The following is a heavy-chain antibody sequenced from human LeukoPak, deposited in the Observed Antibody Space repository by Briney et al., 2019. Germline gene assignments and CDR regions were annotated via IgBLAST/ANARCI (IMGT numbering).Heavy chain of an antibody. D-gene: IGHD5-24*01. V-gene: IGHV3-11*04. CDR1: GFTFSDYY. CDR2: IGTSGTTM. Sequence: TGGSLRLSCAASGFTFSDYYMSWIRQAPGKGLEWVSYIGTSGTTMYYADSVKGRFTISRDNAKNSLYLQMNSLRAEDTAVYYCAKLHGYNFDYWGQGTLVTVSS. CDR3: AKLHGYNFDY. J-gene: IGHJ4*02.